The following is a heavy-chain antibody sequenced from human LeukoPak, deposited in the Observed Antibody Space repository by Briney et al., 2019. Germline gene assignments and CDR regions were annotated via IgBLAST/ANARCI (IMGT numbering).Heavy chain of an antibody. D-gene: IGHD3-9*01. CDR2: IYYSGST. CDR1: GGSLNSYY. CDR3: ARLTGYSSESWFDP. V-gene: IGHV4-59*01. Sequence: SETLSLTCTVSGGSLNSYYWSWIRQPPGKGLEWIGYIYYSGSTNYNPSLKSRVTISVHTSKNQFSLKLSSVTAADTAVYYCARLTGYSSESWFDPWGQGTLVTVSS. J-gene: IGHJ5*02.